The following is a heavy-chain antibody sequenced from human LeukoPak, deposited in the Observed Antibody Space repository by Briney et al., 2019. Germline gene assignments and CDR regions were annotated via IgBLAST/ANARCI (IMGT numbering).Heavy chain of an antibody. J-gene: IGHJ5*02. CDR1: GGSISSYY. V-gene: IGHV4-59*01. Sequence: NPSETLSLTCTVSGGSISSYYWSWIRQPPGKGLEWIGYIYYSGSTNYNPSLKSRVTISVDTSKNQFSLKLSSVTAADTAVYYCARETSDSSGYYYGAGWFDPWGQGTLISVSS. D-gene: IGHD3-22*01. CDR2: IYYSGST. CDR3: ARETSDSSGYYYGAGWFDP.